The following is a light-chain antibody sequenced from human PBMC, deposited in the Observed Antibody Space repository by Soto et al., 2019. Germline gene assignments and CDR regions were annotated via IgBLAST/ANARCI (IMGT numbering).Light chain of an antibody. Sequence: DIQMTQSPSSVSASGGDRVTITCRASQSIGNWLAWYQQKPGKAPKLLIYAASTLQGGVPSRFSGSGSGTDFTLTISSLQPDDFATYYCQQAKRFPLTFDQGTRLEFK. CDR2: AAS. V-gene: IGKV1-12*01. CDR3: QQAKRFPLT. J-gene: IGKJ5*01. CDR1: QSIGNW.